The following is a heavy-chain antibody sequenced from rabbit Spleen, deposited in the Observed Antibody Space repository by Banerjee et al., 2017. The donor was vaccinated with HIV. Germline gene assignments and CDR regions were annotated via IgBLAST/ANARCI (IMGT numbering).Heavy chain of an antibody. J-gene: IGHJ4*01. Sequence: QEQLVESGGGLVQPEGSLTLTCKASGFTISSNCICWVRQAPGKGPEWIACIYTGDGNTYYASWAKGRFTISKTSSTTVTLQMTSLTAADTATYFCASGYYNDGDGFKLWGQGTLVTVS. CDR2: IYTGDGNT. CDR3: ASGYYNDGDGFKL. D-gene: IGHD6-1*01. V-gene: IGHV1S45*01. CDR1: GFTISSNC.